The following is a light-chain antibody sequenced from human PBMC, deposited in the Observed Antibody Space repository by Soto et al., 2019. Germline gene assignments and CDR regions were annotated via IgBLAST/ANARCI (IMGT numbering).Light chain of an antibody. J-gene: IGKJ1*01. CDR3: QHYGRSPRA. CDR1: QRVISIC. CDR2: GAS. V-gene: IGKV3-20*01. Sequence: FFLTPSICSMSLSPGERATRSCRATQRVISICLAWYQQKPGQAPRLLIYGASSRATGIPDRFSASGSGTEFTLTISRLEPEDFAAYYCQHYGRSPRAFGQGTKVDIK.